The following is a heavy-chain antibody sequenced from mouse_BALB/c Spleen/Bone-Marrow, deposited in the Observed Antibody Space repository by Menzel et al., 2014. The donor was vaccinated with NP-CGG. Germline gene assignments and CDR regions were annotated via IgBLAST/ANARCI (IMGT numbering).Heavy chain of an antibody. CDR1: GFTFSDYY. CDR2: ISDGGGYI. J-gene: IGHJ3*01. CDR3: LDGYDPWFAS. V-gene: IGHV5-4*02. Sequence: EVQGVESGGCLVKPGGSLKLSCAASGFTFSDYYMYWVRQTPEKRLEWVATISDGGGYISYKDSVKGRFTISRDNAKNNLYLQMSSLKSEDTAMYYCLDGYDPWFASWGQGTLVTVSA. D-gene: IGHD2-2*01.